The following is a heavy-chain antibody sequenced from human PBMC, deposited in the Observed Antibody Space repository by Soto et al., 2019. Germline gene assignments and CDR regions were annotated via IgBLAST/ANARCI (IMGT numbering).Heavy chain of an antibody. D-gene: IGHD2-21*01. V-gene: IGHV4-30-2*01. Sequence: QLQLQESGSGLVKPSQTLSLTCAVSGGSISSGGYSWSWIRQPPGKGLEWIGYIYHSGSTYYNPSLKSRVTISVDRSKNQFSLKLSSVTAADSAVYYCAGVRGPYCGGECYPPTPNWFDPCGQGTLVTVSS. CDR1: GGSISSGGYS. CDR2: IYHSGST. J-gene: IGHJ5*02. CDR3: AGVRGPYCGGECYPPTPNWFDP.